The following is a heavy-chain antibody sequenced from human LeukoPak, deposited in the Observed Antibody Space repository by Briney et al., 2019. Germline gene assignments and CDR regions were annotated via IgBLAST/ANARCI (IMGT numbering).Heavy chain of an antibody. CDR2: ISGSGGST. J-gene: IGHJ5*02. CDR1: AFTFSSYA. CDR3: AKDPSSSWYPGDWFDP. D-gene: IGHD6-13*01. Sequence: PGGSLRLSCAASAFTFSSYAMSWVRQAPGKGLEWVSAISGSGGSTYYADSVKGRFTISRDNSKNTLYLQMNSLRAEDTAVYYCAKDPSSSWYPGDWFDPWGQGTLVTVSS. V-gene: IGHV3-23*01.